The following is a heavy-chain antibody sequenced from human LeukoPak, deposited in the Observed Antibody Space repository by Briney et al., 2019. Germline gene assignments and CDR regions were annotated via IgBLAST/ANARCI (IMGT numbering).Heavy chain of an antibody. CDR2: INPNSGGT. CDR3: ARGILATILGWFDP. V-gene: IGHV1-2*02. J-gene: IGHJ5*02. CDR1: GYTFTGYH. Sequence: ASVKVSCKASGYTFTGYHMHWVRQAPGQGLEWVGWINPNSGGTNYAQKFQGRVTMTRDTSISTAYMELSRLRSDDTAVYYCARGILATILGWFDPWGQGTLVTVSS. D-gene: IGHD5-12*01.